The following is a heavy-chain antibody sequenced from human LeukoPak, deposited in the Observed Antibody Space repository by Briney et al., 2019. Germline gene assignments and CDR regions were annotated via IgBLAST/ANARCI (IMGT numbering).Heavy chain of an antibody. CDR2: MNSNSGNT. D-gene: IGHD6-13*01. J-gene: IGHJ5*02. CDR3: ARGGASAAARRFDP. CDR1: GYTFTSYD. V-gene: IGHV1-8*01. Sequence: ASVKVSCKTSGYTFTSYDINWVRQAAGQGLEWMGWMNSNSGNTGYAQKFQGRVTITSSTSTSTAFMELGSLTSEDTAVYYCARGGASAAARRFDPWGQGTLVTVSS.